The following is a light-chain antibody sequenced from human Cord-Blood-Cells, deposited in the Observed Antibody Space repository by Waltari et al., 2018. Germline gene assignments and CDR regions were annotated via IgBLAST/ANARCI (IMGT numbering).Light chain of an antibody. CDR2: AAS. V-gene: IGKV1-39*01. J-gene: IGKJ2*03. CDR3: QQSYSTPLMYS. Sequence: DIQMTQSPSSLSAYVGDRVTITCRASQSISSYLNWYQQKPGKAPKLLIYAASSLQSGVPSRFSGSGSGTDFTLTISSLQPEDFATYYCQQSYSTPLMYSFGQGTKLEIE. CDR1: QSISSY.